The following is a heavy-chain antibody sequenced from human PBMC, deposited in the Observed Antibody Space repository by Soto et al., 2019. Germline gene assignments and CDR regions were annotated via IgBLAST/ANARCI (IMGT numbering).Heavy chain of an antibody. J-gene: IGHJ4*02. Sequence: PGRSIRLSCAAYGFTFTRYSMNWVRQAPGKGLEWVSSISSTTNYIYYGDSMKGRFTISRDNAKNSLYLEMNSLRAEDTAVYYGAIESEDLTSKIDVWGPGTLLTVSS. V-gene: IGHV3-21*06. CDR2: ISSTTNYI. CDR3: AIESEDLTSKIDV. D-gene: IGHD3-9*01. CDR1: GFTFTRYS.